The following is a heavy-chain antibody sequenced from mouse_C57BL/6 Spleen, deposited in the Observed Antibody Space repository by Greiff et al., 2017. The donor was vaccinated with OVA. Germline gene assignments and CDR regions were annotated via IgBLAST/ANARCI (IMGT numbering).Heavy chain of an antibody. CDR2: ISYDGSN. J-gene: IGHJ3*01. V-gene: IGHV3-6*01. D-gene: IGHD2-3*01. CDR3: ARARNDCYYWFAY. Sequence: EVKVEESGPGLVKPSQSLSLTCSVTGYSITSGYYWNWIRQFPGNKLEWMGYISYDGSNNYNPSLKNRISITRDTSKNQFFLKLNSVTTEDTATYYCARARNDCYYWFAYWGQGTLVTVSA. CDR1: GYSITSGYY.